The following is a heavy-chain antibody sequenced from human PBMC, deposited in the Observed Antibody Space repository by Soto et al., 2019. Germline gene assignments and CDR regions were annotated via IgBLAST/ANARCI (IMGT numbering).Heavy chain of an antibody. CDR3: ARVPSPFDFYYAMDV. V-gene: IGHV4-30-4*02. CDR1: GFTFSSYSVN. J-gene: IGHJ6*02. Sequence: LILSCAASGFTFSSYSVNWVRQAPGEGLEWIGYIFSSGSTYYNPSLKSRLTMSLDTSQNQFSLKLNSVTAADTAVYFCARVPSPFDFYYAMDVWGQGTTVTVS. CDR2: IFSSGST. D-gene: IGHD3-16*01.